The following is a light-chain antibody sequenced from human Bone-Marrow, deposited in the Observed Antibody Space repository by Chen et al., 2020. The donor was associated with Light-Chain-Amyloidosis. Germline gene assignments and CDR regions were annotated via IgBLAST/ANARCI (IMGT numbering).Light chain of an antibody. CDR3: QQYKSYPYT. CDR1: QSIINW. CDR2: KAS. J-gene: IGKJ2*01. Sequence: DIQMPQSPSTLSASVGDRVTITCRASQSIINWLAWYQQKPGKAPKLLIYKASSLESGVPSRFSGSGSGTEFTLTISSLQPDDFATYHCQQYKSYPYTFGQGTKLEI. V-gene: IGKV1-5*03.